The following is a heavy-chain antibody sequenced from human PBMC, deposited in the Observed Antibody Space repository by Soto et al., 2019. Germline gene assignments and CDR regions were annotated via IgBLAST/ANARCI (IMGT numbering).Heavy chain of an antibody. CDR1: GGSISSGGYY. V-gene: IGHV4-31*03. CDR3: ASVDTAMVIFDY. Sequence: LSLTCTVSGGSISSGGYYWSRIRQHPGKGLEWIGYIYYSGSTYYNPSLKSRVTISVDTSKNQFSLKLSSVTAADTAVYYCASVDTAMVIFDYWGQGTLVTVSS. CDR2: IYYSGST. J-gene: IGHJ4*02. D-gene: IGHD5-18*01.